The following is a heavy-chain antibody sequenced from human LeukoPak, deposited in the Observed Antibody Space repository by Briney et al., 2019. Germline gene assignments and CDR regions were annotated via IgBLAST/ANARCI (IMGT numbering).Heavy chain of an antibody. V-gene: IGHV4-39*01. J-gene: IGHJ4*02. Sequence: PSETLSLTCTVSGGSIRSSYYYWGWIRQPPGKGLEWIGSIYDSGSTYYNPSLKSRVTISVDTSKNQFSLKLSSVTAADTAVYYCARRLSGYTFDYWGQGTLVTVSS. D-gene: IGHD3-16*02. CDR1: GGSIRSSYYY. CDR2: IYDSGST. CDR3: ARRLSGYTFDY.